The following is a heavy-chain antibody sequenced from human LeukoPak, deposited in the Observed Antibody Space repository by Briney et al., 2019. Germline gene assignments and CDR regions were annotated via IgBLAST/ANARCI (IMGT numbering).Heavy chain of an antibody. CDR2: ISGSGGST. Sequence: GGSLRLSCAASGFTFSSYAMSWVRQAPGKGLEWVSAISGSGGSTYYADSVKGRFTISRDNAKNTLDLQMNSLRAEDTAIYYCAKRVSGTTGYFDYWGQGTLVTVSS. V-gene: IGHV3-23*01. J-gene: IGHJ4*02. CDR1: GFTFSSYA. CDR3: AKRVSGTTGYFDY. D-gene: IGHD1-1*01.